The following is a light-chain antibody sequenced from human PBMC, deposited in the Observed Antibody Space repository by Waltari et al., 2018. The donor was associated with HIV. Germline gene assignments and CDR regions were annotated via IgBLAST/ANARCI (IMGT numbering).Light chain of an antibody. J-gene: IGKJ5*01. CDR3: MQGTHWPPT. CDR1: QSLVSSNGDTY. Sequence: DVVMTQSPPSLPVTLGQPASISCRSTQSLVSSNGDTYLNWFQQRPGQSPRSLIYKVSNRDSGVPDRFSGSGSATNFTLKITRVEADDVGVYYCMQGTHWPPTLGQGTRLEI. CDR2: KVS. V-gene: IGKV2-30*01.